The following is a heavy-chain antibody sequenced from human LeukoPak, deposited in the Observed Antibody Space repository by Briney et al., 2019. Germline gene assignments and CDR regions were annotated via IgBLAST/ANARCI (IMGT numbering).Heavy chain of an antibody. V-gene: IGHV3-23*01. CDR1: GFTFSSYA. Sequence: PGGSLRLSCAASGFTFSSYAVSWVRQAPGKGLEWVSAISGTGGSTYYADSVKGRFTISRDNSKNTLYLQMNSLRAEDTAVYYCAKGTTMIVVTLDYWGQGTLVTVSS. CDR2: ISGTGGST. CDR3: AKGTTMIVVTLDY. D-gene: IGHD3-22*01. J-gene: IGHJ4*02.